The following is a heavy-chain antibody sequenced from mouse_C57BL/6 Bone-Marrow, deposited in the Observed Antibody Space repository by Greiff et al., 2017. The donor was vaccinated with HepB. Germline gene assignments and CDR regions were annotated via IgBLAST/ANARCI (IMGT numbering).Heavy chain of an antibody. CDR3: ARGYCGSQYYFDY. CDR1: GYTFPSYT. Sequence: VQLQQSGAELARPGASVKMSCKASGYTFPSYTMHWVQQRPGQGLEWIGYLNPSSGYTKYNQKFKNKATLTAEKSSSTAYMKLSSLTSEDSAVYYCARGYCGSQYYFDYWGQGTTRTVSS. D-gene: IGHD1-1*01. V-gene: IGHV1-4*01. CDR2: LNPSSGYT. J-gene: IGHJ2*01.